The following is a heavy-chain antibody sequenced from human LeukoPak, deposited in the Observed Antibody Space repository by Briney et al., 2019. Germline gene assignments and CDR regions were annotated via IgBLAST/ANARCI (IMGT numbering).Heavy chain of an antibody. J-gene: IGHJ4*02. D-gene: IGHD3-16*01. Sequence: GGSLRLSCAASGFTFSSYAMSWVRQAPGKGLEWVAVISYDGSNKYYADSVKGRFTISRDNSKNTLYLQMNSLRAEDTAVYYCAKPLPGEIEKGFDYWGQGTLVTVSS. V-gene: IGHV3-30*18. CDR3: AKPLPGEIEKGFDY. CDR2: ISYDGSNK. CDR1: GFTFSSYA.